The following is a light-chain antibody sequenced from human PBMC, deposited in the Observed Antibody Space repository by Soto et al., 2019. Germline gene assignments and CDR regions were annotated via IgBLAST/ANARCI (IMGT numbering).Light chain of an antibody. J-gene: IGKJ3*01. CDR3: QQTYTAPFT. Sequence: DIPLTQSPSSLSASVGDRVTFTCRSSHNISNYLIWYQQKQGKAPNLLIYAASSLQSGVPSTFSGSGSGTSFSLTITSLQPEDLATYCCQQTYTAPFTFGPGTKVDIK. CDR1: HNISNY. CDR2: AAS. V-gene: IGKV1-39*01.